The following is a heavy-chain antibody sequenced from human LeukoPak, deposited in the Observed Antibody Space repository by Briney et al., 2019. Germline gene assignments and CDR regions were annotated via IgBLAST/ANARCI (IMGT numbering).Heavy chain of an antibody. CDR2: IYWNGDSR. CDR1: GFTTDDYG. Sequence: GGSLRLSSAASGFTTDDYGKSWVRHVPGKGLWRVSFIYWNGDSRGYVDSVKGGFTVSRDKATKSLYLEMNSLRDEDTAFFYCARVGNSIFGTPMDAFDIWSQGTLVTVSS. J-gene: IGHJ3*02. V-gene: IGHV3-20*03. CDR3: ARVGNSIFGTPMDAFDI. D-gene: IGHD3-3*01.